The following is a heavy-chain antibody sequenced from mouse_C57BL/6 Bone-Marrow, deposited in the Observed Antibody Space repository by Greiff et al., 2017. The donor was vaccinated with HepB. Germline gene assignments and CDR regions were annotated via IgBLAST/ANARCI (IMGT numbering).Heavy chain of an antibody. J-gene: IGHJ3*01. D-gene: IGHD2-4*01. CDR1: GYTFTDYE. Sequence: VQLQQSGAELVRPGASVTLSCKASGYTFTDYEMHWVKQTPVHGLEWIGAIDPETGGTAYNQKFKGKAILTADKSSSTAYMELRSLTSEDSAVYYCTRVGYYDPWFAYWGQGTLVTVSA. V-gene: IGHV1-15*01. CDR3: TRVGYYDPWFAY. CDR2: IDPETGGT.